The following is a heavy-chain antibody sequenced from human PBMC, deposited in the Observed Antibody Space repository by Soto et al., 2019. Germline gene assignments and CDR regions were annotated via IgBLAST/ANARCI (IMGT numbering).Heavy chain of an antibody. CDR3: AKDLWNQWLVDEDY. CDR2: ISGSGGST. CDR1: GFTFSSYA. J-gene: IGHJ4*02. Sequence: EVQLLESGGGLVQPGGSLRLSCAASGFTFSSYAMSWVRQAPGKGLEWVSAISGSGGSTYYADSVKGRFTISRDNSKNTLYLRMNSLRAEDTAVYYCAKDLWNQWLVDEDYWGQGTLVTVSS. D-gene: IGHD6-19*01. V-gene: IGHV3-23*01.